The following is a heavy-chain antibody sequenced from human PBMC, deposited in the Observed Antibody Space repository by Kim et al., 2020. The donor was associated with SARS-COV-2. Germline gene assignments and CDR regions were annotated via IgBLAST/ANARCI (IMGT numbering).Heavy chain of an antibody. Sequence: PSLKSRVTMSVDTSKNQFSLKLSSVTAADTAVYYCARGYCSGGSCYPFDYWGQGTLVTVSS. V-gene: IGHV4-4*07. J-gene: IGHJ4*02. CDR3: ARGYCSGGSCYPFDY. D-gene: IGHD2-15*01.